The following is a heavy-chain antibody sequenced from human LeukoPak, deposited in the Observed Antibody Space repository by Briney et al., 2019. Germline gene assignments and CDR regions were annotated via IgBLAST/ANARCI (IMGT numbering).Heavy chain of an antibody. J-gene: IGHJ4*02. Sequence: GGSLRLSCAASGFTFSSYGMHWVRQAPGKGLEWVAFIRYDGSNKYYADSVKGRFTISRDNSKNTLYLQMNSLRAEDTAVYYCAKDPYWGYYDSSGWGIFDYWGQGTLVTVSS. CDR2: IRYDGSNK. CDR3: AKDPYWGYYDSSGWGIFDY. V-gene: IGHV3-30*02. D-gene: IGHD3-22*01. CDR1: GFTFSSYG.